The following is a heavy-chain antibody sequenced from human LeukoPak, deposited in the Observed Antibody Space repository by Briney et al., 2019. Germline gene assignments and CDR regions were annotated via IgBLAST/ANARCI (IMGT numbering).Heavy chain of an antibody. CDR1: GYTFTSYG. CDR2: ISAYNGNT. D-gene: IGHD1-26*01. J-gene: IGHJ6*02. Sequence: GASVKVSCKASGYTFTSYGISWVRQAPGQGLEWMGWISAYNGNTNYAQKLQGRVTMTTDKFTSTAYMELSSLRSEDTAMYYCARDQKVGATPYFGMDVWGQGTTVTVSS. CDR3: ARDQKVGATPYFGMDV. V-gene: IGHV1-18*01.